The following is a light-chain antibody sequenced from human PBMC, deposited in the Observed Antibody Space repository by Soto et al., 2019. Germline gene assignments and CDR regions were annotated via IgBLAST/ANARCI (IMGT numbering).Light chain of an antibody. CDR1: QSVDSSF. Sequence: TQSPGTLSLSPWERATLSCRASQSVDSSFVGWSQQKPGQSPRLLIYAASSRASGIPDRFSGSESGTDFTLTISSLEPEDFAVYYCQQRSNGFGQGTRLEIK. CDR3: QQRSNG. V-gene: IGKV3D-20*02. J-gene: IGKJ5*01. CDR2: AAS.